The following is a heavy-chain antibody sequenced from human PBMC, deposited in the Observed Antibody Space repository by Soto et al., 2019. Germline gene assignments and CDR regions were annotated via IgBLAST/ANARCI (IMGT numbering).Heavy chain of an antibody. V-gene: IGHV4-39*01. CDR1: GGSISSSSYY. Sequence: QLQLQESGPGLVKPSETLSLTCTVSGGSISSSSYYWGWIRQPPGKGLEWIGSIYYSGSTYYNPSLKSRVTISVDTSKNQFSLKLSSVTAADTAVYYCARQAAAGIYRIDYWGQGTLVTVSS. J-gene: IGHJ4*02. CDR2: IYYSGST. D-gene: IGHD6-13*01. CDR3: ARQAAAGIYRIDY.